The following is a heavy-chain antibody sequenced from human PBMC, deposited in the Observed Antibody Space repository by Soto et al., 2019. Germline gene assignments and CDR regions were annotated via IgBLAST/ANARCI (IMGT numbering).Heavy chain of an antibody. CDR2: ISGSGGST. CDR3: AKDPYGDYRYFQH. CDR1: GFTFSSYA. J-gene: IGHJ1*01. Sequence: EVQLLESGGGLVQPGGSLRLSCAASGFTFSSYAMSWVRQAPGKGLEWVSAISGSGGSTYYADSVKGRFTISRDNSKNTLYLQINSLRAEDTAVYYCAKDPYGDYRYFQHWGQGTLVTVSS. D-gene: IGHD4-17*01. V-gene: IGHV3-23*01.